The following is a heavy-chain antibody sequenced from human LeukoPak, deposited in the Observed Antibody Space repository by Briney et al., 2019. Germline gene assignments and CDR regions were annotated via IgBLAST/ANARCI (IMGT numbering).Heavy chain of an antibody. CDR1: GYTFTSFD. J-gene: IGHJ5*02. Sequence: ASVKVSCKASGYTFTSFDMNWVRQATGQGLEWMGWMNPNSGNTGYAQKFQGRVTITADRSTSTAYMELSSLRSEDTAVYYCAREYSSSSGLDPWGQGTLVTVSS. CDR2: MNPNSGNT. V-gene: IGHV1-8*01. CDR3: AREYSSSSGLDP. D-gene: IGHD6-6*01.